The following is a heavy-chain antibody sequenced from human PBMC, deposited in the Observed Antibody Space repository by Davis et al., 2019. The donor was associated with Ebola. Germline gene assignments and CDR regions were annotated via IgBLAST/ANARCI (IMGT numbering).Heavy chain of an antibody. CDR3: ATTQWLREFDN. Sequence: AASVKVSCKASGYTFNSHGISWVRQAPGQGLEWMAWISAYNGHTNYAQKFQGRLTLTTDTSTSTVYMELRSLTSDDTAVYYCATTQWLREFDNWGQGTLVTVSS. V-gene: IGHV1-18*01. D-gene: IGHD5-12*01. CDR2: ISAYNGHT. J-gene: IGHJ4*02. CDR1: GYTFNSHG.